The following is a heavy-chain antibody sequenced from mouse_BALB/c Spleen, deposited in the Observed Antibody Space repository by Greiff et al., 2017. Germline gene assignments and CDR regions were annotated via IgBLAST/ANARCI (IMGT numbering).Heavy chain of an antibody. Sequence: QLQQSGAELVRPGALVKLSCKASGFNIKDYYMHWVKQRPEQGLEWIGWIDPENGNTIYDPKFQGKASITADTSSNTAYLQLSSLTSEDTAVYYCARRHYYGYGYFDVWGAGTTVTVSS. V-gene: IGHV14-1*02. CDR2: IDPENGNT. CDR1: GFNIKDYY. D-gene: IGHD1-2*01. J-gene: IGHJ1*01. CDR3: ARRHYYGYGYFDV.